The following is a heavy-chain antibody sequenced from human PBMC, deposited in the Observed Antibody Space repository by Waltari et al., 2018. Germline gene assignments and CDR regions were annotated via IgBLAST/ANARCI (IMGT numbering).Heavy chain of an antibody. CDR1: GFTVSSNY. CDR3: ARLRYYDFWSGYSNGFDY. J-gene: IGHJ4*02. D-gene: IGHD3-3*01. CDR2: IYSGGST. V-gene: IGHV3-53*02. Sequence: EVQLVETGGGLIQPGGSLRLSCAASGFTVSSNYMSWVRQAPGKGLEWVSVIYSGGSTYYADSGKGRFTISRDNSKNTLYLQMNSLRAEDTAVYYCARLRYYDFWSGYSNGFDYWGQGTLVTVSS.